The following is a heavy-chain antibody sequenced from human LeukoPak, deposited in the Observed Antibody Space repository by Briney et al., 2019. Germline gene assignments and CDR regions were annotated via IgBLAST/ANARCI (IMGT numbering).Heavy chain of an antibody. CDR2: IYYSGST. Sequence: SETLSLTCTVSGGSISSYYWSWIRQPPGKGLEWIGYIYYSGSTNYNPSLKSRVTISVDTSKNQFSLKLTSVTAADTAVYFCARRRGGDYGMYYYYYMDVWGKGTTVTVSS. D-gene: IGHD4-17*01. CDR1: GGSISSYY. CDR3: ARRRGGDYGMYYYYYMDV. V-gene: IGHV4-59*01. J-gene: IGHJ6*03.